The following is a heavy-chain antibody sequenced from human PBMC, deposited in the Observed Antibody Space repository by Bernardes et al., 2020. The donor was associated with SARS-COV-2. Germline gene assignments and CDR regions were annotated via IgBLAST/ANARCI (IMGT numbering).Heavy chain of an antibody. D-gene: IGHD6-6*01. Sequence: SLSLYCAASGFTFSSYGMHWVRQAPGQGLEWVAVIWYDGSNKYYADSVKGRFTISRDNSKNTLYLQMNSLRAEDTAVYYCARDPKSGSSPHYDYFDYWGQGTLVTGSA. V-gene: IGHV3-33*01. CDR2: IWYDGSNK. CDR1: GFTFSSYG. CDR3: ARDPKSGSSPHYDYFDY. J-gene: IGHJ4*02.